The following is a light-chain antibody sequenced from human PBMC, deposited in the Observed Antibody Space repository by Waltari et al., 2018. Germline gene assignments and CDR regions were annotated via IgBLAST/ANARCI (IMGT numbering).Light chain of an antibody. V-gene: IGKV1-39*01. CDR1: QSISGY. Sequence: DIQMTQSPSSLSASVGGRVTITCRVSQSISGYLNWYQQKPGKAPKVLIYATSSLQSGVPSRFSGSGSGTDFTLTITSLQPEDFATYYCQQSYRTPPLTFGGGTKVEIK. CDR2: ATS. CDR3: QQSYRTPPLT. J-gene: IGKJ4*01.